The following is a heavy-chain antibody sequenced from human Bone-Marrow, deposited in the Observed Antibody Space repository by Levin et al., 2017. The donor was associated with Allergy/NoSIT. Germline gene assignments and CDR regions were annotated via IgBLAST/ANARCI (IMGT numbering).Heavy chain of an antibody. D-gene: IGHD3-9*01. CDR2: SNAGNGNT. J-gene: IGHJ4*02. CDR1: GYTFTSYA. V-gene: IGHV1-3*02. Sequence: ASVKVSCKASGYTFTSYAMHWVRQAPGQRLEWMGWSNAGNGNTKYSQEFQGRVTITRDTSASTAYMELSSLRSEDMAVYYCARDRNYDILTGLRGYWGQGTLVTVSS. CDR3: ARDRNYDILTGLRGY.